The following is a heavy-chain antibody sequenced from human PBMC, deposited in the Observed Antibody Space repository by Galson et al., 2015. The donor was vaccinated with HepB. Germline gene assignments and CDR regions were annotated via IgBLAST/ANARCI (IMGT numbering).Heavy chain of an antibody. CDR3: ARLVRGVISGSDY. CDR2: ISYDGSNK. Sequence: SLRLSCAASGFTFSSYAMHWVRQAPGKGLEWVAVISYDGSNKYYADSVKGRFTISRDNSKNTLYLQMNSLRAEDTAVYYCARLVRGVISGSDYWGQGTLVTVSS. J-gene: IGHJ4*02. D-gene: IGHD3-10*01. CDR1: GFTFSSYA. V-gene: IGHV3-30*04.